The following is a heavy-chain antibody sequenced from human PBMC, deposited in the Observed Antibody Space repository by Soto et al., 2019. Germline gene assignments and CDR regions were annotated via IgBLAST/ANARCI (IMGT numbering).Heavy chain of an antibody. J-gene: IGHJ4*02. CDR1: GGSISSSSYY. V-gene: IGHV4-39*01. Sequence: QLQLQESGPGLVKPSETLSLTCTVSGGSISSSSYYWGWIRQPPGKGLEWIGSIYYSGSTYYNPSPKSRVTISVDTSKNQFSLKLSSVTAADTAVYYCARRGGVRGVILGYYFDYWGQGTLVTVSS. CDR2: IYYSGST. D-gene: IGHD3-10*01. CDR3: ARRGGVRGVILGYYFDY.